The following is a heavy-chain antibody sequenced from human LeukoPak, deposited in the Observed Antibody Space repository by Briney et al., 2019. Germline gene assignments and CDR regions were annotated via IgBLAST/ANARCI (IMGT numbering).Heavy chain of an antibody. J-gene: IGHJ5*01. CDR3: ARDGTTNRYNWFDS. CDR2: ISDSGTTK. CDR1: GFILSSIQ. Sequence: GGSLRLSCTASGFILSSIQMSWVRQAPGKGLEWISYISDSGTTKYYADSVKGRFTISRDNAKNSLYLQMNSLTGEDTALYYCARDGTTNRYNWFDSWGQGTLVTVSS. D-gene: IGHD2-8*01. V-gene: IGHV3-48*03.